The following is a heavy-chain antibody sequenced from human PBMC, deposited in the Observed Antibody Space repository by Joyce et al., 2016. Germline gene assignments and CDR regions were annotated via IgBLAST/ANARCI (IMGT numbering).Heavy chain of an antibody. Sequence: QVQLVQSGAEVKKPGASVKVSCQASGYTFTHYYIHWVRQAPGQGPEWMGIIIPGAGTTSCAQRFQGRVTMTRDTSTNTVYMELSSLRSEDTAVYFCARGSSREHSGTYGTFDFWGQGTLVTVSS. CDR1: GYTFTHYY. D-gene: IGHD1-26*01. J-gene: IGHJ4*02. V-gene: IGHV1-46*01. CDR3: ARGSSREHSGTYGTFDF. CDR2: IIPGAGTT.